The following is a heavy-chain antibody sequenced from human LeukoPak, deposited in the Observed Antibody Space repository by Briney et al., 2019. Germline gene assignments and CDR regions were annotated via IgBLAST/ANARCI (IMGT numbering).Heavy chain of an antibody. D-gene: IGHD4-11*01. J-gene: IGHJ3*02. CDR2: IYYSGST. CDR3: ARDYSNRLGLNDAFDI. CDR1: GGSISSGGYY. Sequence: SETLSLTCTVSGGSISSGGYYWSWIRQHPGKGLEWIGYIYYSGSTYYNPSLKSRVTISVDMSKNQFSLKLSSVTAADTAVYYCARDYSNRLGLNDAFDIWGQGTMVTVSS. V-gene: IGHV4-31*03.